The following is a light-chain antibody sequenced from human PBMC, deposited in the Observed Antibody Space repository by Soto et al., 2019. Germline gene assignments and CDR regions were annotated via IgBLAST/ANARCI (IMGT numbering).Light chain of an antibody. J-gene: IGLJ1*01. CDR3: SSYTTSSTRV. CDR1: SSDLGIYNY. CDR2: EVT. V-gene: IGLV2-14*01. Sequence: QSVLTQPASVSGSPGQSIAISCSGSSSDLGIYNYVSWYQQHPGKVPKLIIFEVTNRPSGVSNRFSGSKSGNTASLTISGLQAEDEAHYYCSSYTTSSTRVFGTGTKVTVL.